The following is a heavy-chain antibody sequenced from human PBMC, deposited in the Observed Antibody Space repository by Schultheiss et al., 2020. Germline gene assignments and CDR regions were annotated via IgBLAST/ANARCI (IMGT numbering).Heavy chain of an antibody. J-gene: IGHJ6*03. Sequence: TLSLTCTVSGGSISSGSYYWSWIRQPAGKGLEWIGRIYTSGSTNYNPSLKSRVTISVDTSKNQFSLKLSSVTAADTAVYYCARGRWSDYYYYYYMDVWGKGPTVTVSS. V-gene: IGHV4-61*02. CDR2: IYTSGST. CDR1: GGSISSGSYY. D-gene: IGHD4-23*01. CDR3: ARGRWSDYYYYYYMDV.